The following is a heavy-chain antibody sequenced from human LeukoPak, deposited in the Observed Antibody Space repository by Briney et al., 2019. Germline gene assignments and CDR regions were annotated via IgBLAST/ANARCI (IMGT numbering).Heavy chain of an antibody. V-gene: IGHV4-38-2*02. J-gene: IGHJ4*02. CDR3: ARGHTITFGGVIVPLDY. CDR1: GYSISSGYY. D-gene: IGHD3-16*02. Sequence: SETLSLTCSVSGYSISSGYYGGWIRQPPGKGLEWIGEINHSGSTNYNPSLKSRVTISVDTSKNQFSLKLSSVTAADTAVYYCARGHTITFGGVIVPLDYWGQGTLVTVSS. CDR2: INHSGST.